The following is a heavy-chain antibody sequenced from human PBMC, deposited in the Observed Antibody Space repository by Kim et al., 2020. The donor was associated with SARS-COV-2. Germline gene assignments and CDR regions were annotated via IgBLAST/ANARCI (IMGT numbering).Heavy chain of an antibody. CDR3: ARDQGRLGQLRIERSDAFDI. V-gene: IGHV3-30*07. J-gene: IGHJ3*02. D-gene: IGHD6-6*01. Sequence: RFTISRDNSKNTLYLQMNSLRAEDTAVYYCARDQGRLGQLRIERSDAFDIWGQGTMVTVSS.